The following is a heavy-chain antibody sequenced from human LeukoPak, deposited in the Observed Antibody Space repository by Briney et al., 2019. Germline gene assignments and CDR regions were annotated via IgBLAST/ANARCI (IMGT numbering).Heavy chain of an antibody. V-gene: IGHV1-2*02. CDR3: ARDRGDDYPLLDY. D-gene: IGHD4-11*01. J-gene: IGHJ4*02. Sequence: EASVKVSCKASGYTFTGYYMHWVRQAPGQGLEWMGWINPNSGGTNYAQKFQGRVTMTRDTSISTAYMELSRLRSDDTAVYYCARDRGDDYPLLDYWGQGTLVTVSS. CDR1: GYTFTGYY. CDR2: INPNSGGT.